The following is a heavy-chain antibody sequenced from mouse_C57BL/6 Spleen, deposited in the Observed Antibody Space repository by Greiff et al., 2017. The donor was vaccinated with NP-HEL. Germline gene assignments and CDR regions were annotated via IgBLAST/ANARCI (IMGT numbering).Heavy chain of an antibody. CDR2: ISDGGSYT. CDR1: GFTFSSYA. J-gene: IGHJ1*03. V-gene: IGHV5-4*01. CDR3: ARDARSNYERYFDV. Sequence: EVKLMESGGGLVKPGGSLKLSCAASGFTFSSYAMSWVRQTPEKRLEWVATISDGGSYTYYPDNVKGRFTISRDNAKTNLYLQMSHLKSEDTAMYYCARDARSNYERYFDVWGTGTTVTVSS. D-gene: IGHD2-5*01.